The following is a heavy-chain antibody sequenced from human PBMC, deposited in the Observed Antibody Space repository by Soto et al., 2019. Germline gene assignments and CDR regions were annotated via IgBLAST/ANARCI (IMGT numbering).Heavy chain of an antibody. V-gene: IGHV3-23*01. CDR3: AKVGGYGLLPYNWFDP. CDR1: GFTFSSYA. Sequence: EVQLLESGGGLVQPGGSLRLSCAASGFTFSSYAMSWVRQAPGKGLEWVSAISGSGGSTYYADSVKGRFTISRDNSKNTLYLQMNSLRAEDTAVYYCAKVGGYGLLPYNWFDPWGQGTLVTVSS. D-gene: IGHD2-15*01. J-gene: IGHJ5*02. CDR2: ISGSGGST.